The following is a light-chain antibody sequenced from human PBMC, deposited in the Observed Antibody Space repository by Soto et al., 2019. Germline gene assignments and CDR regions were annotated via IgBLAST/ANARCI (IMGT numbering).Light chain of an antibody. V-gene: IGLV1-47*02. CDR2: SND. CDR1: GSNIGNNF. J-gene: IGLJ2*01. CDR3: ATWDDSLNAVI. Sequence: QSVLTQPPSASGTPGQRVTISCSGSGSNIGNNFVYWYQKLPGMAPDVLIYSNDQRPSGVPDRFFGSKSGTSASLAISGLRSEDEADYYCATWDDSLNAVIFGGGTKLTVL.